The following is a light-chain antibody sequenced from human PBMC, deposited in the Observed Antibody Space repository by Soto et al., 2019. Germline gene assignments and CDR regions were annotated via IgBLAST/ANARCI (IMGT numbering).Light chain of an antibody. CDR1: QRVSSS. CDR2: AAS. J-gene: IGKJ2*01. Sequence: EIVLTQSPATLSLSPGERATLSCRASQRVSSSLAWYQQKPGQAPRLLIYAASNRATGIPARFIGSGSGTDFTLTISSLEPEDFAVYYCQQRSNWPPVTFGQGTKLEIK. V-gene: IGKV3-11*01. CDR3: QQRSNWPPVT.